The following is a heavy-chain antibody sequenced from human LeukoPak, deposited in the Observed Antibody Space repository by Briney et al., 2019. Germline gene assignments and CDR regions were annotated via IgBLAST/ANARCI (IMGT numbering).Heavy chain of an antibody. Sequence: SGGSLRLSCAASGFTFPTNGMSWVRQAPGKGPGWVSSISGRGDNTYYAESVTGRFTISRDSSKNTLYLQMSSLRAEDTAVYYCSKSGRVLDVRGQGTTVTVSS. V-gene: IGHV3-23*01. CDR1: GFTFPTNG. D-gene: IGHD2-15*01. J-gene: IGHJ6*02. CDR3: SKSGRVLDV. CDR2: ISGRGDNT.